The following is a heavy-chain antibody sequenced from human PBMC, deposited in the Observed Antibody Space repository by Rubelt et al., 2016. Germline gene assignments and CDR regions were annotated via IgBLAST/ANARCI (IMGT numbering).Heavy chain of an antibody. CDR2: INPNSGVT. J-gene: IGHJ4*02. Sequence: QVQLVQSGAEVKKPGASVKVSCKASGYTFTTYYMHWVRQAPGQGLEWMAWINPNSGVTNYAQKFQGRVARTRETSISTVSMERSRLTSDDTAVYYCVRENWYYDNWGQGTLVTVSS. V-gene: IGHV1-2*02. CDR3: VRENWYYDN. D-gene: IGHD1-7*01. CDR1: GYTFTTYY.